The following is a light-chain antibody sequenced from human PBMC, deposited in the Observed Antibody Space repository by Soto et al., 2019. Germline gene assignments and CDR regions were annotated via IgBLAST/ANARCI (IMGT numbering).Light chain of an antibody. CDR2: AAS. CDR1: QSISSY. J-gene: IGKJ4*01. CDR3: QQSYSTPVT. Sequence: DIQMTQSPCSLSASVGDSVTITCRASQSISSYLNWYQQKPGKAPKLLIYAASSLQSGDPSRFSGSGSGTDFTLNISSLQPEDFATYYCQQSYSTPVTFGGGTKVEIK. V-gene: IGKV1-39*01.